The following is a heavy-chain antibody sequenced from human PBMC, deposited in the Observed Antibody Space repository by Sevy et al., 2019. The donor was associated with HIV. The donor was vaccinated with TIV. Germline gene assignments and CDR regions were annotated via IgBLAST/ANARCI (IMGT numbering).Heavy chain of an antibody. Sequence: GGSLRLSRAASGFVFSSFWMSWVRQAPGKGLEWVANIKVDGSEKYYVDSVKGRFTISRDNAKNSLYLQMNSLRAEDTAVYYCARGATVPDYWGQGTLVTVSS. CDR2: IKVDGSEK. D-gene: IGHD4-17*01. CDR1: GFVFSSFW. V-gene: IGHV3-7*01. CDR3: ARGATVPDY. J-gene: IGHJ4*02.